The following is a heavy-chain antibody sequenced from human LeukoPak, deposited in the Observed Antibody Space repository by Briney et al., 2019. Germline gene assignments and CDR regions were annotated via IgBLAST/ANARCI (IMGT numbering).Heavy chain of an antibody. J-gene: IGHJ4*02. D-gene: IGHD3-10*01. CDR3: ARFVDSYDGYFDY. V-gene: IGHV1-69*13. CDR1: GYTFTGYY. CDR2: IIPIFGTA. Sequence: SVKVSCKASGYTFTGYYMHWVRQAPGQGLEWMGGIIPIFGTANYAQKFQGRVTITADESTSTAYMELSSLRSEDTAVYYCARFVDSYDGYFDYWGQGTLVTVSS.